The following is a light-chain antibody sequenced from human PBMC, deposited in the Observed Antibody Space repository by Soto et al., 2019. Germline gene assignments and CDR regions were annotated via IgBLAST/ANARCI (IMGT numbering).Light chain of an antibody. J-gene: IGLJ3*02. CDR2: EVK. V-gene: IGLV2-14*01. CDR1: STDVGGYDY. CDR3: SSYTRSNSLV. Sequence: QSVLTQPASVSGSPGQSIGISCTGSSTDVGGYDYVSWYQHHPGAVPKLLIYEVKNRPSGVSYRFSGSKSGSTASLTISGLQAEDEADYYCSSYTRSNSLVFGGGTKVTVL.